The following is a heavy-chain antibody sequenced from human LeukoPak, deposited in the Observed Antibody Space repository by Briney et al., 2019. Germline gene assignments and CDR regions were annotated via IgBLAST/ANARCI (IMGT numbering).Heavy chain of an antibody. CDR3: ARGKGVFCGGDCSAFDY. D-gene: IGHD2-21*02. V-gene: IGHV3-64*01. J-gene: IGHJ4*02. Sequence: GGSLRLSCVASGFTFSTYAMHWVRQAPGKGLEYVSAITSDGGSAYYANSVKGRFTISRDNSKNTLYLQMGSLRAEDMAVYYCARGKGVFCGGDCSAFDYWGQGTLVTVSS. CDR1: GFTFSTYA. CDR2: ITSDGGSA.